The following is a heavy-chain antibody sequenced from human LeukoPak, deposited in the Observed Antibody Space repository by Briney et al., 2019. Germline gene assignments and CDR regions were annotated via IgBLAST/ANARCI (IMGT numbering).Heavy chain of an antibody. V-gene: IGHV3-23*01. CDR1: GFTFSSYA. Sequence: GGSLRLSCAASGFTFSSYAMSWVRQAPGKGLEGVSAISGSGGSTYYADSVKGRFTISRDNSKNTLYLQMNSLRAEDTAVYYCAKGGSSWYRSWFDPWGQGTLVTVSS. D-gene: IGHD6-13*01. J-gene: IGHJ5*02. CDR2: ISGSGGST. CDR3: AKGGSSWYRSWFDP.